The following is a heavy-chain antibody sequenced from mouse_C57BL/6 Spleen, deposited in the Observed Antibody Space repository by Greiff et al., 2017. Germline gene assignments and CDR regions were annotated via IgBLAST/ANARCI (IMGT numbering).Heavy chain of an antibody. CDR3: ARVEYYCGSSYSMDY. CDR1: GYTFPGYW. D-gene: IGHD1-1*01. CDR2: VLPGSGST. V-gene: IGHV1-9*01. J-gene: IGHJ4*01. Sequence: QVQLQQSGAELMKPGASVTLYCKATGYTFPGYWIAWVKQRPGHGLEWIGEVLPGSGSTNYHEKFKGKATFTADTSTNTAYMQLSSLTTEDSAIYYCARVEYYCGSSYSMDYWGQGTSVTVSS.